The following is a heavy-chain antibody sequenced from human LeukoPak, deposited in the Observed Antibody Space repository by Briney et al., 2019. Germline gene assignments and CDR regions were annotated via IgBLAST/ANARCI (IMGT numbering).Heavy chain of an antibody. D-gene: IGHD3-22*01. J-gene: IGHJ4*02. Sequence: GGSLRHSCAASGFTFSYYYMSWIRQAPGKGLEGVSYISSSGSTIYYADSVKGRFTISRDNPKNTLYLQMNSLRAEDTAVYFCAKRGVVIRVILVGFHKEAYYFDSWGQGALVTVSS. CDR1: GFTFSYYY. V-gene: IGHV3-11*01. CDR3: AKRGVVIRVILVGFHKEAYYFDS. CDR2: ISSSGSTI.